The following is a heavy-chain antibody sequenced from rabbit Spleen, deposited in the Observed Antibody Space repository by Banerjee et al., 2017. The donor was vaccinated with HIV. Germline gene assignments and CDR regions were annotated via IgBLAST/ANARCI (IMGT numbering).Heavy chain of an antibody. D-gene: IGHD8-1*01. CDR3: ARDSASSFSSYGMDL. CDR2: AYAGSSGST. J-gene: IGHJ6*01. Sequence: QSLEESGGGLVKPGASLTLTCKASGFSFNSGYDMCWVRQAPGKGLEWVACAYAGSSGSTYSATWATGRFTISKTSSTTVTLQMTSLTVADTAIYFCARDSASSFSSYGMDLWGPGTLVTVS. V-gene: IGHV1S40*01. CDR1: GFSFNSGYD.